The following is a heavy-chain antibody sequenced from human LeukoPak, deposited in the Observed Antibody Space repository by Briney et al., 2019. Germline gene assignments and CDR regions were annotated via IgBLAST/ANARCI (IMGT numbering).Heavy chain of an antibody. CDR3: ARVPGSYYNRMEWFDY. D-gene: IGHD3-10*01. V-gene: IGHV3-21*01. CDR1: GFTFSSYS. J-gene: IGHJ4*02. CDR2: ISSSSSYI. Sequence: GGSLRLSCAASGFTFSSYSMNWVRQAPGKGLEWVSSISSSSSYIYYADSVKGRFTISRDNAKNSLYLQMNSLRAEDTAVYYCARVPGSYYNRMEWFDYWGQGTLVTVSS.